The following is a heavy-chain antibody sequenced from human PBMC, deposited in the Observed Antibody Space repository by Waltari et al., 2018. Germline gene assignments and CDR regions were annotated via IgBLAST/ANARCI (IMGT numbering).Heavy chain of an antibody. CDR1: GGTFSSYA. CDR3: ARDHYYEPGGDAFDI. J-gene: IGHJ3*02. Sequence: QVQLVQSGAEVKKPGSSVKVSCKASGGTFSSYAISWVRQAPGQGLEWIGSIYYSGSTYYNPSLKSRVTISVDTSKNQFSLKLSSVTAADTAVYYCARDHYYEPGGDAFDIWGQGTMVTVSS. D-gene: IGHD3-22*01. V-gene: IGHV4-39*07. CDR2: IYYSGST.